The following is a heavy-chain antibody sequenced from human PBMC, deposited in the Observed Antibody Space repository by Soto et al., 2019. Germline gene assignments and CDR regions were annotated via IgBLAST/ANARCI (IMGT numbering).Heavy chain of an antibody. D-gene: IGHD6-6*01. V-gene: IGHV3-33*08. Sequence: MRLSCAASEFTCSRCAMSRVRQNPGKGLGWVAAIRCDGGNTYYADSAKGRFTISRDNSKNTLYLQMNSLRAEDTAVYYCARELCYSSSVHPYYYYGRDVWGQGTTVTVSS. CDR3: ARELCYSSSVHPYYYYGRDV. J-gene: IGHJ6*02. CDR2: IRCDGGNT. CDR1: EFTCSRCA.